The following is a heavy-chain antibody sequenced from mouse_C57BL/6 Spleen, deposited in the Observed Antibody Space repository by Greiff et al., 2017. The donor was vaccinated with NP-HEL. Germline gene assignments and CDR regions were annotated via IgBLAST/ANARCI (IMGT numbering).Heavy chain of an antibody. CDR2: SYPGDGDT. CDR1: GYAFSSYW. D-gene: IGHD1-1*01. J-gene: IGHJ3*01. V-gene: IGHV1-80*01. Sequence: VQLQQSGAELVKPGASVKISCKASGYAFSSYWMNWVKQRPGMGLEWIGQSYPGDGDTNYNGKFQGKATLTADKSSSTAYIQLSSLTSEDSAVYFWARDGSSPPLAYWGQGTLVTVSA. CDR3: ARDGSSPPLAY.